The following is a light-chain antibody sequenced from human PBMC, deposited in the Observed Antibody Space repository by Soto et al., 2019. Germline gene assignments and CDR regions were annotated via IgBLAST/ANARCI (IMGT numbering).Light chain of an antibody. CDR3: SSYPSTYTRVI. Sequence: QSALTQPASVYGSPGQSITISCTGTSRDDGGYNYVSGYLRHQGEAPKRMIFDVSNRPSGVSDRFSGSKSGNTASLNISGLQTEYECYYCCSSYPSTYTRVIFGGGTKRTV. CDR1: SRDDGGYNY. J-gene: IGLJ2*01. V-gene: IGLV2-14*03. CDR2: DVS.